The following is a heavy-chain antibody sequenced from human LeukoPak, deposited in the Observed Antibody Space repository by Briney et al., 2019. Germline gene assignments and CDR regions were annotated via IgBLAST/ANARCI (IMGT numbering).Heavy chain of an antibody. J-gene: IGHJ4*02. CDR3: ARGDETDGYNLCY. CDR2: INHSGST. Sequence: NSSETLSLTCAAYGGSFSGYYWSWIRQPPGKGLEWIGEINHSGSTNYNPSLKSRVTISVDTSKNQFSLKLSSVTAADTAVYYCARGDETDGYNLCYWGQGTLVTVPS. V-gene: IGHV4-34*01. D-gene: IGHD5-24*01. CDR1: GGSFSGYY.